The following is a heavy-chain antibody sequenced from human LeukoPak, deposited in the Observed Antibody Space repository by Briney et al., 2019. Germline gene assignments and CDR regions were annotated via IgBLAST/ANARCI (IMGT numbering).Heavy chain of an antibody. CDR3: ARILRGYSYGPHLDY. D-gene: IGHD5-18*01. CDR1: GFTFGIYA. V-gene: IGHV3-48*03. J-gene: IGHJ4*02. Sequence: GGSLRLSCAASGFTFGIYAMNWVRQAPGKGLEWVSYIGPSGSNIYYADSVKGRFTISRDNAKNSLYLQMNSLRAEDTAVYYCARILRGYSYGPHLDYWGQGTLVTVSS. CDR2: IGPSGSNI.